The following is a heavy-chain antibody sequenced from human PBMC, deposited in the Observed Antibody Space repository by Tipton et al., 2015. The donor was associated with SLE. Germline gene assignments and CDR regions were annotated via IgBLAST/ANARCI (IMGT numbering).Heavy chain of an antibody. CDR2: IYSGDRST. D-gene: IGHD3-10*01. J-gene: IGHJ2*01. Sequence: SLRLSCAASGFTFSAYAMSWVRQAPGRGLEWVSVIYSGDRSTYYGDSVKGRFTISRDNSKNTVYLQMNSLRTEDTAIYYCAKDTGRGFFDLWGRGALVNVFS. CDR3: AKDTGRGFFDL. CDR1: GFTFSAYA. V-gene: IGHV3-23*03.